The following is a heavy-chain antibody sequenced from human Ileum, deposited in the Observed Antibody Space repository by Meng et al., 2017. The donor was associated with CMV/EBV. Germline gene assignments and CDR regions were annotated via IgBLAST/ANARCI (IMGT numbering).Heavy chain of an antibody. V-gene: IGHV3-74*01. D-gene: IGHD4-23*01. J-gene: IGHJ4*02. CDR1: GFIFSNYW. CDR3: ARSIGTSDGFDY. Sequence: GESLKISCAASGFIFSNYWMHWVRQAPGKGLVWVSRINSDASNTNYADSVKGRFTISRDNAKNTLYLQMNSLRAEGTAVYYCARSIGTSDGFDYWGQGTLVTVSS. CDR2: INSDASNT.